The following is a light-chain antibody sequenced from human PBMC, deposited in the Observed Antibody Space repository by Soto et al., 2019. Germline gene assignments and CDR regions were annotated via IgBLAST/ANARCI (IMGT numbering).Light chain of an antibody. Sequence: QSVLTRAPSVSGAPGQRVTISCTGSSSNIGAGYDVHWYLQLPGTAPKLLIYGNTNRPSGVPDRFSGSKSGSSASLAITGLQAEDEADYYCQSHDSSLHASVFGTGTKVTVL. V-gene: IGLV1-40*01. CDR3: QSHDSSLHASV. CDR2: GNT. CDR1: SSNIGAGYD. J-gene: IGLJ1*01.